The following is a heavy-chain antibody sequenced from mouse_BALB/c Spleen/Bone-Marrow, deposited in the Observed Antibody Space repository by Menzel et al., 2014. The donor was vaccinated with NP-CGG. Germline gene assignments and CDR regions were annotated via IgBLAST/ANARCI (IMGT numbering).Heavy chain of an antibody. CDR1: GFTFSSYV. J-gene: IGHJ4*01. Sequence: EVHLVESGGGLVKPGGSLKLSCAASGFTFSSYVMSWVRQSPAKRLEWVAEISSGGRYTYYPDTVTGRFTISRDNAKNTLYLEMSSLRSEDTAMYYCTRDQFITTATRAMDYWGQGTSVTVSS. CDR2: ISSGGRYT. CDR3: TRDQFITTATRAMDY. V-gene: IGHV5-9-4*01. D-gene: IGHD1-2*01.